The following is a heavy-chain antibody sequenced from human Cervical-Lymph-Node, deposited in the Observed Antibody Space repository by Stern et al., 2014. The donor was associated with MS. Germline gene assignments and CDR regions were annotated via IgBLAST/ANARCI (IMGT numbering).Heavy chain of an antibody. D-gene: IGHD3-9*01. CDR1: GGSISSSNW. V-gene: IGHV4-4*02. CDR3: ASRSSSGFSVNY. Sequence: QVQLVESGPGLVKPSGTLSLTCAVSGGSISSSNWWRWVRQPPGKGLGWIGEMYYSGSTNYNPSLKSRVTISVDQSKNHFSLELTSVTAADTAVYYCASRSSSGFSVNYWGQGTLVTVSS. CDR2: MYYSGST. J-gene: IGHJ4*02.